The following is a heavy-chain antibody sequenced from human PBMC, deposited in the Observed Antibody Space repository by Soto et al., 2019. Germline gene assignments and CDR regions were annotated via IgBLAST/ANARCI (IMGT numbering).Heavy chain of an antibody. CDR3: AKVFVNTAWYYDY. D-gene: IGHD3-3*01. CDR2: VSDSGDNT. J-gene: IGHJ4*02. Sequence: GGSLRLSCAASGFTFSSYAMSWVRQAPGKGLEWVSAVSDSGDNTYYADSVKGRFTISRDNSKSTLYLLMNSLRAEDTAVYYCAKVFVNTAWYYDYWGQGTLVTVSS. CDR1: GFTFSSYA. V-gene: IGHV3-23*01.